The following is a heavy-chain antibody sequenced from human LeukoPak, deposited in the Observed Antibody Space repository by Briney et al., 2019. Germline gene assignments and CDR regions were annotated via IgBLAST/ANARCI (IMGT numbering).Heavy chain of an antibody. CDR2: IYYSEST. D-gene: IGHD3-10*01. V-gene: IGHV4-39*01. CDR3: ARLPRITMVRGVYYYYYYMDV. J-gene: IGHJ6*03. CDR1: GGSISSSSYY. Sequence: KPSETLSLTCTVSGGSISSSSYYWGWIRQPPGKGLEWIGSIYYSESTYYNPYLKSRVTISVDTSKNQFSLKLSSVTAADTAVYYCARLPRITMVRGVYYYYYYMDVWGKGTTVTVSS.